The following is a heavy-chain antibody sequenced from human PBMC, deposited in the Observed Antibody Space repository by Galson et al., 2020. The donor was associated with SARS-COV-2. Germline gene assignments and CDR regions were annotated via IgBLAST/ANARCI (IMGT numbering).Heavy chain of an antibody. V-gene: IGHV3-23*01. D-gene: IGHD2-2*01. J-gene: IGHJ5*02. CDR3: AKPIGVVAPAASRWFGP. CDR1: GFTFRSYA. CDR2: VSDSGDYT. Sequence: TGGSLRLSCAASGFTFRSYAMTWVRQAPGKGLEWVSTVSDSGDYTYYTDSVRGRFTISRDNSKNTLYLQLNSLRVEDTAIYYCAKPIGVVAPAASRWFGPWGQGTLVTVSS.